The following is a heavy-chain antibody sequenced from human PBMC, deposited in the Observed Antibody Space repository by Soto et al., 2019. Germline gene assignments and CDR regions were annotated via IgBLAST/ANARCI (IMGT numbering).Heavy chain of an antibody. CDR1: GFTFDDYT. CDR2: ISWDGGST. J-gene: IGHJ4*02. V-gene: IGHV3-43*01. CDR3: AKGAATGLLDY. Sequence: EVQLVESGGVVVQPGGSLRLSCAASGFTFDDYTMHWARQAPGKGLEWVSLISWDGGSTYYADSVKGRFTISRDNSKNSLYLQINSLRTEDTALYYCAKGAATGLLDYWGQGTLVTVSS. D-gene: IGHD2-15*01.